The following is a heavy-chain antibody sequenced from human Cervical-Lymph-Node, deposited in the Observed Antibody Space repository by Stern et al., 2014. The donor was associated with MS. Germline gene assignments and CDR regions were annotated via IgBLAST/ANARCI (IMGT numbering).Heavy chain of an antibody. D-gene: IGHD5-12*01. CDR2: IDWHHDK. Sequence: VTLRESGPALVKPTQTLTLTCTFSGFSLNTTGMRVSCVRQPPGKALDWLSRIDWHHDKFYRTPLKARLSISKDASKNQVVLIMTDMDPSDTATYYCARIGSGYRDYWGQGTLVTVSS. CDR3: ARIGSGYRDY. V-gene: IGHV2-70*04. J-gene: IGHJ4*02. CDR1: GFSLNTTGMR.